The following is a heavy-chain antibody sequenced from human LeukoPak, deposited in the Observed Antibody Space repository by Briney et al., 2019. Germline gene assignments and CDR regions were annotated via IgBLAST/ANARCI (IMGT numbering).Heavy chain of an antibody. J-gene: IGHJ4*02. CDR1: GYTFTSYY. CDR2: INPSGGST. D-gene: IGHD1-26*01. Sequence: GASVKVSCKASGYTFTSYYMHWVRQAPGQGLEWMGIINPSGGSTSYAQKFQGRVTMTRDMSTSTVYMELSSLRSEDTAVYYCARIVLEGSGSWTPIEDYWGQGTLVTVSS. V-gene: IGHV1-46*01. CDR3: ARIVLEGSGSWTPIEDY.